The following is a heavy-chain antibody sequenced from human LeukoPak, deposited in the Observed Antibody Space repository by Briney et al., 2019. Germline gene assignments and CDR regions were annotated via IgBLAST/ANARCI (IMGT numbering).Heavy chain of an antibody. CDR2: IYDNGGT. V-gene: IGHV4-59*01. Sequence: PSETLSLTCTVSGGSISSYYWNWLRQSPGKGPEWIGFIYDNGGTNYNPSLKSRVTISLDTSKKQFSLKLSSVTAADTAVYYCARDGGREYGDYVLDIWGQGTMVTVSS. CDR3: ARDGGREYGDYVLDI. J-gene: IGHJ3*02. D-gene: IGHD4-17*01. CDR1: GGSISSYY.